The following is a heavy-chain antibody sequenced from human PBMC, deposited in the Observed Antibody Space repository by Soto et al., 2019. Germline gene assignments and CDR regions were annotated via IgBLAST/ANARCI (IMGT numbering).Heavy chain of an antibody. CDR1: GGSISSYY. CDR3: ARHDSSGFYDAFDI. D-gene: IGHD6-19*01. CDR2: IYYSGST. Sequence: SETLSLTCTVSGGSISSYYWSWIRQPPGKGLEWIGYIYYSGSTNYNPSLKSRVTISVDTSKNQFSLKLSSVTAADTAVYYCARHDSSGFYDAFDIWGQGTMVTVSS. J-gene: IGHJ3*02. V-gene: IGHV4-59*08.